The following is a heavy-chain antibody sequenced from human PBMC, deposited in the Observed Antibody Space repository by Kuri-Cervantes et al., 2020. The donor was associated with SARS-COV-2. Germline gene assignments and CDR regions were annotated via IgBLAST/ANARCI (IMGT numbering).Heavy chain of an antibody. CDR2: IYTSGST. J-gene: IGHJ5*02. D-gene: IGHD2-2*01. Sequence: GSLRLSCTVSGGSISSYYWSWIRQPAGKGLEWIGRIYTSGSTNYNPSLKSRVTMSVDTSKNQFSLKLSSVTAADTAVYYYARSGGGQYQLLLDWFDPWGQGTLVTVSS. V-gene: IGHV4-4*07. CDR1: GGSISSYY. CDR3: ARSGGGQYQLLLDWFDP.